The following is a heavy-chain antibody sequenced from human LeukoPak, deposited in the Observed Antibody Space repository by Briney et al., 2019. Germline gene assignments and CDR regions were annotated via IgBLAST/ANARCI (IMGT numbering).Heavy chain of an antibody. CDR3: ARHHGSSPKAFDI. J-gene: IGHJ3*02. CDR1: GYRFNAYW. CDR2: IYPGDSDT. D-gene: IGHD2-2*03. V-gene: IGHV5-51*01. Sequence: GESLKISCKGSGYRFNAYWIAWVRQMPGKGLEWMGIIYPGDSDTRYSPSFQGQVTISADKSISTAYLQWSSLKASDTAMYYCARHHGSSPKAFDIWGQGTMVTVSS.